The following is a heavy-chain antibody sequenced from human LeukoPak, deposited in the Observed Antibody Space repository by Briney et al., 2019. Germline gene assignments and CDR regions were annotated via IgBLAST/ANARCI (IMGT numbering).Heavy chain of an antibody. CDR3: ASAIYYCSSTSCYTGSFDY. CDR2: INHSGST. Sequence: PSETLSLTCAVYGGSFSGYYWSWIRQPPGKGLEWIGEINHSGSTNYNPSLKSRVTISVDTSKNQFSLKLSSVTAADTAVYYCASAIYYCSSTSCYTGSFDYWGQGTLVTVSS. J-gene: IGHJ4*02. V-gene: IGHV4-34*01. D-gene: IGHD2-2*02. CDR1: GGSFSGYY.